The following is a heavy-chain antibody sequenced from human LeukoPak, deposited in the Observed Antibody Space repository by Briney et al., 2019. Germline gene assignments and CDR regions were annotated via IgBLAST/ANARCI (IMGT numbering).Heavy chain of an antibody. CDR1: GYTFTSYY. J-gene: IGHJ4*02. CDR2: INPSGGST. D-gene: IGHD1-26*01. Sequence: GASVKVSCKASGYTFTSYYMHWVRQAPGQGLEWMGIINPSGGSTSYAQKFQGRVSMTRDTSTSTVYMELSSLRSEDTAVYYCTRDLRQSGSYDYWGQGTLVTVSS. CDR3: TRDLRQSGSYDY. V-gene: IGHV1-46*03.